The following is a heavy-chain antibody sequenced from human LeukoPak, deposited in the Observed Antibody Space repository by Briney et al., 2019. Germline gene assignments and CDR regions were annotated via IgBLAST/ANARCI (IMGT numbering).Heavy chain of an antibody. CDR3: ARDGGAYRRAFDI. CDR1: GFTVSSNY. CDR2: IYSGGST. J-gene: IGHJ3*02. Sequence: GGSLRLSCAASGFTVSSNYMGWVRQAPGKGLEWVSVIYSGGSTYYVDSVKGRFTISRDESKNTLYLQMNSLRAEDTAVYYCARDGGAYRRAFDIWGQGTMVTVSS. D-gene: IGHD2-21*01. V-gene: IGHV3-53*01.